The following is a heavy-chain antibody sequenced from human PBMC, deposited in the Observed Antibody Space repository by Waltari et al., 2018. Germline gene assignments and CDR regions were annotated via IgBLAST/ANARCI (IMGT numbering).Heavy chain of an antibody. D-gene: IGHD6-13*01. Sequence: QVHLVESWGGVVQPGRSLRLSRLASGFTFTSYRFHWVRQAPGKGLEWVAFSSGDGSTEYYADSVKGRFTISRDNFKNTLFLQMNSLRAEDTAVYHCARRSSSGVFRALDIWGQGTMVSVSS. CDR2: SSGDGSTE. CDR1: GFTFTSYR. J-gene: IGHJ3*02. CDR3: ARRSSSGVFRALDI. V-gene: IGHV3-30*03.